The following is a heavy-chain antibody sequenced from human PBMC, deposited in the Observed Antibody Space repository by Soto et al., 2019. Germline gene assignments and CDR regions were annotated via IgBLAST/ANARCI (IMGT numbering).Heavy chain of an antibody. D-gene: IGHD6-13*01. CDR3: ARSSHKESWFDP. V-gene: IGHV4-4*07. CDR2: IHGSGSA. Sequence: ATLSLTCTVSNGSISNFYWNWIRQSAGKGLEWIGRIHGSGSATYNPSLRSRVTMSVDTSKNQFSLKVNSVTGADTAVYYCARSSHKESWFDPWGQGTLVTVSS. J-gene: IGHJ5*02. CDR1: NGSISNFY.